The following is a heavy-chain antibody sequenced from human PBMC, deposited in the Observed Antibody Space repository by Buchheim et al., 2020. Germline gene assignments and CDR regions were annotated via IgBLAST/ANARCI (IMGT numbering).Heavy chain of an antibody. D-gene: IGHD6-19*01. Sequence: QVQLVESGGGVVQPGRSLRLSCAASGFTFSTHSMHWVRQAPGKGLEWVAVISYDGSDKYYADSVKGRFTIFRDNSKSTLYLQLNSLRVEDTAVYYCARGGSSGWHFDYWGQRTL. V-gene: IGHV3-30-3*01. CDR2: ISYDGSDK. CDR3: ARGGSSGWHFDY. CDR1: GFTFSTHS. J-gene: IGHJ4*02.